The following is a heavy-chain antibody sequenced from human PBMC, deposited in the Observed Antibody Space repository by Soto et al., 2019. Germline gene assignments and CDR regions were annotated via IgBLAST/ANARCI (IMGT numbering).Heavy chain of an antibody. CDR3: AKDPGYNWNRPGRGTGGDY. V-gene: IGHV3-30*18. D-gene: IGHD1-20*01. CDR2: ISYDGSNK. J-gene: IGHJ4*02. CDR1: GFTFSSYG. Sequence: QVQLVESGGGVVQPGRSLRLSCAASGFTFSSYGMHWVRQAPGKGLEWVAVISYDGSNKYYADSVKGRFTISRDNSKNTLYLQMNSLRAEDTAVYYCAKDPGYNWNRPGRGTGGDYWGQGTLVTVSS.